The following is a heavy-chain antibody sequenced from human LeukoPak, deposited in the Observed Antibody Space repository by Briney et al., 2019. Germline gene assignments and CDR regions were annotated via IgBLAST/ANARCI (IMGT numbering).Heavy chain of an antibody. V-gene: IGHV4-59*01. CDR1: GGSISSYY. J-gene: IGHJ5*02. Sequence: PSETLSLTCSVSGGSISSYYWSWIRQPPGKGLELIGYIYYSGSTNYNPSLKSRVTISVDTSKNQFSLKLSPVTAADTAVYYCARERSDWFDPWGQGTLVTVSS. CDR3: ARERSDWFDP. CDR2: IYYSGST.